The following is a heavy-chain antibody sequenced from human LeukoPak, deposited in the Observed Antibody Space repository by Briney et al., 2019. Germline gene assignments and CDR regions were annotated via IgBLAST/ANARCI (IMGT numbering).Heavy chain of an antibody. J-gene: IGHJ4*02. Sequence: GGSLRLSCAASGFTFSSYAMSWVRQAPGKGLEWVSAISGSGGSTYYADSVKGRFTISRDNYKNTLYLQMNSLRAEDTAVYYCAKDTAPYYYDIWTQTLYYFDYWGQGTLVTVSS. V-gene: IGHV3-23*01. CDR2: ISGSGGST. CDR1: GFTFSSYA. D-gene: IGHD3-22*01. CDR3: AKDTAPYYYDIWTQTLYYFDY.